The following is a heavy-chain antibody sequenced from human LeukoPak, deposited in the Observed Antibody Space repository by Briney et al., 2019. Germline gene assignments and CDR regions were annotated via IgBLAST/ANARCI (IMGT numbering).Heavy chain of an antibody. Sequence: SETLSLTCTVSGGSISSGGYYWSWLRQHPGKGLEWIGYIYYSGSAYYNPSLKSRVTISVDTSENQFSLKLSSVTAADTAVYYCARVNYGSATKEDYWGQGTLVTVSS. V-gene: IGHV4-31*03. D-gene: IGHD3-10*01. J-gene: IGHJ4*02. CDR2: IYYSGSA. CDR3: ARVNYGSATKEDY. CDR1: GGSISSGGYY.